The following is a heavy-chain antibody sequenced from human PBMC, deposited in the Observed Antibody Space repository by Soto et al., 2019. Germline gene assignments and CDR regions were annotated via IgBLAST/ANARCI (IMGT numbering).Heavy chain of an antibody. CDR2: MSYDGSNE. V-gene: IGHV3-30*18. CDR1: GFTFSHYA. J-gene: IGHJ4*02. D-gene: IGHD1-26*01. CDR3: AKDGSHNFDY. Sequence: QVQLVESGGGVVQPGRSLRLSCAASGFTFSHYALHWVAKAPGKGLEWVALMSYDGSNEYYADSVKGRFTISRDNSKNTLYLQMNSLRAEDTAVYYCAKDGSHNFDYWGQGTLVTVSS.